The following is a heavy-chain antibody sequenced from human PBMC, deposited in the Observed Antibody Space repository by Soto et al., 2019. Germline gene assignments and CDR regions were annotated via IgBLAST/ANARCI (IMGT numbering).Heavy chain of an antibody. V-gene: IGHV1-8*01. Sequence: ASVKVSCKASGYTFTSYDINWVRQATGQGLEWMGWMNPNSGNTGYAQKFQGRVTMTRNTSISTAYMELSSLRSEDTAVYYCARPLAYCGGDCYSDYYYYGMDVWGQGTTVTVSS. J-gene: IGHJ6*02. CDR2: MNPNSGNT. D-gene: IGHD2-21*02. CDR1: GYTFTSYD. CDR3: ARPLAYCGGDCYSDYYYYGMDV.